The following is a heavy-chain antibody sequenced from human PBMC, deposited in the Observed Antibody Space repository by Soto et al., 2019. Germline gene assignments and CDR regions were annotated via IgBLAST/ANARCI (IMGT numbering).Heavy chain of an antibody. D-gene: IGHD3-3*01. V-gene: IGHV1-18*01. J-gene: IGHJ2*01. CDR1: GYTFSDYG. CDR3: AREIRSGYYKYWNFDL. CDR2: INTFNGNT. Sequence: ASVKVSCKTSGYTFSDYGVSWVRQAPGQGLEWMGWINTFNGNTKYEQKFQGRVTFSIDTSTRTVFLELSRLRSDHTAVYYCAREIRSGYYKYWNFDLWGRRTLVTAPQ.